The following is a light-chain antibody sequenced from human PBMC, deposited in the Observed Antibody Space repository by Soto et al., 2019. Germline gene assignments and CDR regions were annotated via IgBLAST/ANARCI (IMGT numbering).Light chain of an antibody. Sequence: DIQLTQSPSFLSASVGDRVTITCRASQGLNSYFAWYQQKPGKAPKLLLYATSTLQSVFPSRFSGSGSGAEFTLTITSLQPEDIATYYCQQLNSYPVTFGVGTKVEIK. V-gene: IGKV1-9*01. J-gene: IGKJ4*01. CDR3: QQLNSYPVT. CDR2: ATS. CDR1: QGLNSY.